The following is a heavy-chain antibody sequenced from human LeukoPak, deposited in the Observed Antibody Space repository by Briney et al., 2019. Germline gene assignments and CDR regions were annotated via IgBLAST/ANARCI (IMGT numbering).Heavy chain of an antibody. CDR2: IDSNCGET. CDR3: ARFWHCGISTCGAVNGFDY. D-gene: IGHD2-21*01. CDR1: GYSFIGYF. V-gene: IGHV1-2*04. J-gene: IGHJ3*01. Sequence: APVKVSCKASGYSFIGYFIHWVREAPGQGLEWMGWIDSNCGETHYAQKFQGWFTMTKDTSIKTAYMELSSLRSDDTAIYYCARFWHCGISTCGAVNGFDYWGQGTEVTVSP.